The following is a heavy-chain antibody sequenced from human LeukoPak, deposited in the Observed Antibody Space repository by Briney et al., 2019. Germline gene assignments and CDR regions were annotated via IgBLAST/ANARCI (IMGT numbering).Heavy chain of an antibody. D-gene: IGHD5-24*01. CDR2: IYYSGST. CDR1: GGSISSNTYY. Sequence: SETLSLTCTVSGGSISSNTYYWGWIRQPPGKGLEWIGTIYYSGSTYYNPSLKSRVTISVDTSKNQFSLKVTSVTAADTAVYYCARAEDGYNFDYWGQGTLVTVSS. CDR3: ARAEDGYNFDY. V-gene: IGHV4-39*07. J-gene: IGHJ4*02.